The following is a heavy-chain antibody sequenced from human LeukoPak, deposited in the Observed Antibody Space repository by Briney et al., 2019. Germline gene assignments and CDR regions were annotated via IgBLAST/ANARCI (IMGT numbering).Heavy chain of an antibody. CDR2: ISGSGGST. CDR1: GFTFSSYA. CDR3: VKLVGVGDLFWGHFLDDF. D-gene: IGHD3-10*01. V-gene: IGHV3-23*01. J-gene: IGHJ6*04. Sequence: GGSLRLSCAASGFTFSSYAMSWVRQAPGKGLEWVSAISGSGGSTYYADSVKGRFTISRDNSKNTLYLQMNSLRAEDTAVYYCVKLVGVGDLFWGHFLDDFRGKGTIVTASS.